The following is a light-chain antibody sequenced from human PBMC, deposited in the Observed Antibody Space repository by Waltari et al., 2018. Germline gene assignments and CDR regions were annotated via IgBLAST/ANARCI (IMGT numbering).Light chain of an antibody. CDR2: YNI. CDR1: NSHIGDNS. V-gene: IGLV1-51*01. CDR3: GTWDDSLNSMV. Sequence: QSVLTQPPSVSAAPGQKVTISCPGRNSHIGDNSVPWYQQFPGTAPILLIHYNIRRPSATPDRFSASKSGTSATLGITGLQTGDEADYYCGTWDDSLNSMVFGGGTKLTVL. J-gene: IGLJ3*02.